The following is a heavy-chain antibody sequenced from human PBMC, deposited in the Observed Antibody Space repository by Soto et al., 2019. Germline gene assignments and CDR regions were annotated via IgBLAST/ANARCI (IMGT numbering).Heavy chain of an antibody. D-gene: IGHD3-10*01. CDR1: GFPFSSYA. V-gene: IGHV3-23*01. J-gene: IGHJ6*03. CDR3: AKDKVRGVYYYYYMDV. Sequence: PGGSLRLSCAASGFPFSSYAMSWVRQAPGKGLEWVSAISGSGGSTCYADSVKGRFTISRDNSKNTLYLQMNSLRAEDTAVYYCAKDKVRGVYYYYYMDVWGKGTTVTVSS. CDR2: ISGSGGST.